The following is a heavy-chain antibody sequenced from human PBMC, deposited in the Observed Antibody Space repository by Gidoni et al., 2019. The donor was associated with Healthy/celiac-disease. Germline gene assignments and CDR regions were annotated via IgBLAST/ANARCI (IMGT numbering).Heavy chain of an antibody. V-gene: IGHV3-53*02. CDR1: GFTVSSNY. CDR2: IYSGGST. D-gene: IGHD3-3*01. CDR3: ARALGDFWSGYSYYGMDV. Sequence: EVQLVETGGGLIQPGGSLRLSCAASGFTVSSNYMSWVRQAPGKGLEWVSVIYSGGSTYYADSVKGRFTISRDNSKNTLYLQMNSLRAEDTAVYYCARALGDFWSGYSYYGMDVWGQGTTVTVSS. J-gene: IGHJ6*02.